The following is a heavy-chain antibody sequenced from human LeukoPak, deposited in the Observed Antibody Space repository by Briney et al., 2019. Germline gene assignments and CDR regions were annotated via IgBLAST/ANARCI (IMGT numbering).Heavy chain of an antibody. CDR3: AKSIGGSYDSSGYLNY. CDR2: IYSGGST. J-gene: IGHJ4*02. V-gene: IGHV3-53*01. CDR1: GFTVSSNY. D-gene: IGHD3-22*01. Sequence: GGSLRLSCAASGFTVSSNYMSWVRQAPGKGLVWVSVIYSGGSTTYAASVKGRLTISSRNYANNRHLQMNSLRAEDTAVYYCAKSIGGSYDSSGYLNYWGQGTLVTVSS.